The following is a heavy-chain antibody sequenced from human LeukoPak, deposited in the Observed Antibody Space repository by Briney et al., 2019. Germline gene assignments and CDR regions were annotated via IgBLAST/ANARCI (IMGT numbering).Heavy chain of an antibody. CDR2: MNPTGGSA. CDR1: GYTFTNNY. V-gene: IGHV1-46*01. CDR3: ARDAMVQKLAYMDI. J-gene: IGHJ6*03. D-gene: IGHD5-18*01. Sequence: ASVTVSCKASGYTFTNNYIHWVRQAPGQGLEWMGVMNPTGGSASHAPKFQARFIMTRNLSSSTAYMELRSLRSEDTAMYYCARDAMVQKLAYMDIWGDGTTVSVSS.